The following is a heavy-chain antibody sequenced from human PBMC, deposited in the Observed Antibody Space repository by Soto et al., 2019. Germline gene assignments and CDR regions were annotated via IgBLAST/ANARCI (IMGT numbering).Heavy chain of an antibody. J-gene: IGHJ5*02. CDR2: IYHSGST. D-gene: IGHD3-3*01. CDR3: ARGPPFGP. V-gene: IGHV4-30-2*01. Sequence: QLQLQESGSGLVKPSQTLSLSCAVSGGSISSGGYSWTWIRQPPGKGLEWIGYIYHSGSTYYNPSPKCRVTLPVDRSKNQFSLKLSSVTAADTAVYSRARGPPFGPWGQGTLVTVSS. CDR1: GGSISSGGYS.